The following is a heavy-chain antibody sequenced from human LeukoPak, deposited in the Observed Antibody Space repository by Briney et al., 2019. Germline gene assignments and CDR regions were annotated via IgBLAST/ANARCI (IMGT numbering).Heavy chain of an antibody. V-gene: IGHV3-21*01. CDR3: ARDRGYCSSTSCYLIFDY. CDR1: GFTFSSYA. CDR2: FSSSSSYI. D-gene: IGHD2-2*01. J-gene: IGHJ4*02. Sequence: GGSLRLSCAASGFTFSSYAMSWVRQAPGKGLEWVSSFSSSSSYIYYADSVKGRFTISRDNAKNSLYLQMNSLRAEDTAVYYCARDRGYCSSTSCYLIFDYWGQGTLVTVSS.